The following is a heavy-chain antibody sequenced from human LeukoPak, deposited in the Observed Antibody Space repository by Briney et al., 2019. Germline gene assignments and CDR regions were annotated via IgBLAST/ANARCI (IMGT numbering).Heavy chain of an antibody. V-gene: IGHV3-23*01. D-gene: IGHD4-17*01. J-gene: IGHJ4*02. Sequence: LSCAXXGFTFSNYALSWVRQVPGKGLEWVSGITGSGGSTYYADSVKGRFTISRDNSKNTRYLQMNSLRAEDTAVYFCAKDDGGSVTTTDFENWGQGTLVTVSS. CDR2: ITGSGGST. CDR1: GFTFSNYA. CDR3: AKDDGGSVTTTDFEN.